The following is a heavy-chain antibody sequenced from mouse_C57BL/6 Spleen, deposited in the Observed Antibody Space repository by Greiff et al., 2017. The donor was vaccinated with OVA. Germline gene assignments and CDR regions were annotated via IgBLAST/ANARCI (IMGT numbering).Heavy chain of an antibody. V-gene: IGHV1-69*01. CDR2: IDPSDSYT. D-gene: IGHD1-1*01. Sequence: VQLQQPGAELVMPGASVKLSCKASGYTFTSYWMHWVKQRPGQGLEWIGEIDPSDSYTNYNQKFKGKSTLTVDKSSSTAYMQLSSLTSEDSAVYYCARALLRSDYFDYWGQGTTLTVSS. J-gene: IGHJ2*01. CDR1: GYTFTSYW. CDR3: ARALLRSDYFDY.